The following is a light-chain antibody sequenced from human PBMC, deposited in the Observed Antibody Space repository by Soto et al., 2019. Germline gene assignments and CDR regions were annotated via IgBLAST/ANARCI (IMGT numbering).Light chain of an antibody. CDR3: SSYTSSSTPVV. V-gene: IGLV2-14*01. Sequence: QSALTQPASVSGSPGQSITISCTGTSSDVGGYNYVSWYQQHPGKAPKLMIYDVSNRPSGVSTRFSGSKSANTASLTISGLQAEDEADYYCSSYTSSSTPVVFGGGTKLTVL. CDR1: SSDVGGYNY. J-gene: IGLJ3*02. CDR2: DVS.